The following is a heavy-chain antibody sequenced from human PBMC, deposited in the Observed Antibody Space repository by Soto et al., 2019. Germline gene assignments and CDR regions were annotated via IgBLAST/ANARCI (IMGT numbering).Heavy chain of an antibody. J-gene: IGHJ4*02. CDR3: VTDLNWENF. D-gene: IGHD7-27*01. CDR1: GLTFSSYW. V-gene: IGHV3-7*01. CDR2: INPDGSEK. Sequence: EVQLVESGGGWVQPGGSLRLSCAASGLTFSSYWMTWVRQAPGKGLEFLATINPDGSEKYYVDSVKGRSTISRDNAKNSLYLQMNSLRVEDTAVYYCVTDLNWENFWGQGTLVIVSS.